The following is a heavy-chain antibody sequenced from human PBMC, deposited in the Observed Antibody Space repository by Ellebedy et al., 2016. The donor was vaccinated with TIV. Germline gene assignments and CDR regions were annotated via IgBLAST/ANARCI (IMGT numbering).Heavy chain of an antibody. V-gene: IGHV1-69*04. Sequence: ASVKVSCKASGGTFSSYAISWVRQAPGQGLEWMGRIIPILGIANYAQKFQGRVTITADKSTSTAYMELSSLRSEDTAVYYCARGSRYDFWSSWGQGTLVTVSS. CDR2: IIPILGIA. CDR1: GGTFSSYA. D-gene: IGHD3-3*01. CDR3: ARGSRYDFWSS. J-gene: IGHJ5*02.